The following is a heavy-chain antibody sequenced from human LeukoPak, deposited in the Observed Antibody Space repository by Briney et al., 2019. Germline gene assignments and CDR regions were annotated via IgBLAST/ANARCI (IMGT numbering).Heavy chain of an antibody. CDR3: ATAMDWGSRWYFDL. CDR2: ISYSGST. D-gene: IGHD3/OR15-3a*01. CDR1: GASINNYY. V-gene: IGHV4-59*01. Sequence: SETLSLTRTVSGASINNYYWNWIRQPPGKGLEWLGYISYSGSTNYSPSLRSRVSMSLDTSKNQSSLRLNSVTAADTAVYYCATAMDWGSRWYFDLWGRGTLVTVSS. J-gene: IGHJ2*01.